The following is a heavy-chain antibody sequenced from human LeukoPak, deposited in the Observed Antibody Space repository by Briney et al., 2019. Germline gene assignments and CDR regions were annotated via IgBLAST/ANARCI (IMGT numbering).Heavy chain of an antibody. D-gene: IGHD5-12*01. CDR2: ISYSGST. J-gene: IGHJ4*02. V-gene: IGHV4-59*01. CDR1: DGSISSYY. Sequence: SETLSLTCTVSDGSISSYYWNWIRQSPGKGLEWIGYISYSGSTNYNPSLKSRVTISLDTSKNQFSLKVRSVTAADTAAYYCARGFDSKSTYFDYWGQGTLVTVSS. CDR3: ARGFDSKSTYFDY.